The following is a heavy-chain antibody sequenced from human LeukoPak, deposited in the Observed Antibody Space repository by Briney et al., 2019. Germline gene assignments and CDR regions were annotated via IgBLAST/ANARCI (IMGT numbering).Heavy chain of an antibody. CDR1: GGTFSNYA. Sequence: ASVKVSCKTSGGTFSNYAIRWVRQAPGQRLEWMGGIIPIFGTANYAQKFQGRVTITADESTSTAYMELSSLRSEDTAVYYCANVAMGTTAFVYWGQGTLVTVSS. CDR2: IIPIFGTA. D-gene: IGHD1-26*01. J-gene: IGHJ4*02. CDR3: ANVAMGTTAFVY. V-gene: IGHV1-69*13.